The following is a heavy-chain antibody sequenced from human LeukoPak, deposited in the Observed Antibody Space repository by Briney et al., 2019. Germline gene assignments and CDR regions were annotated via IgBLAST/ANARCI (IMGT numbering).Heavy chain of an antibody. V-gene: IGHV1-2*02. D-gene: IGHD2-21*02. CDR3: ARGGLAYCGGDCYSAFDY. CDR2: INPNSGGT. Sequence: ASVKVSCKASGYTFTGYYMNWVRQAPGQGLEWMGWINPNSGGTNYAQKFQGRVTMTRDTSISTAYMELSRLRSDDTAVYYCARGGLAYCGGDCYSAFDYWGQGTLVTVSS. CDR1: GYTFTGYY. J-gene: IGHJ4*02.